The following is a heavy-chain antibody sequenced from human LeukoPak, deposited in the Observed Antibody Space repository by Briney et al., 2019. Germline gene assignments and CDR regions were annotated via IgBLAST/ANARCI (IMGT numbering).Heavy chain of an antibody. Sequence: PGGSLRLSCAASGFTFSSYAMHWVRQAPGKGLEWVAVISYDGSNKYYADSVKGRFTISRDNSKNTLYLQMNSLRAEDTAVYYCAREYSSSWYGYYYYGMDVWGQGTTVTVSS. CDR2: ISYDGSNK. J-gene: IGHJ6*02. CDR3: AREYSSSWYGYYYYGMDV. CDR1: GFTFSSYA. V-gene: IGHV3-30-3*01. D-gene: IGHD6-13*01.